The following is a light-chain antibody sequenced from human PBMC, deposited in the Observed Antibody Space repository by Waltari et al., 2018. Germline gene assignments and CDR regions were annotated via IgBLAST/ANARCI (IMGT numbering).Light chain of an antibody. CDR1: SSNIGSYI. Sequence: QSVLTQPPSASGTPGQRVTISCSGSSSNIGSYIVNWYQQLPGTAPKLLIYINNQRPSGVPDRFPGSKSGTSASLAISGLQSEDEADYYCAGWDDRLNGVVFGGGTKLTVL. V-gene: IGLV1-44*01. CDR2: INN. J-gene: IGLJ3*02. CDR3: AGWDDRLNGVV.